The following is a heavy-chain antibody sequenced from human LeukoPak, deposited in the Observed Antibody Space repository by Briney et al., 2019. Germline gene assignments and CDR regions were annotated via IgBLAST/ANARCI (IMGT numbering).Heavy chain of an antibody. Sequence: GGSLRLSCAASGFTFSSYWMSWVRQAPGRGLEWVANIKQDGSEKYYVDSVKGRFTISRDNAKNSLYLQMNSLRAEDTAVYYCAREGSSWYESAFDIWGQGTMVTVSS. CDR3: AREGSSWYESAFDI. CDR1: GFTFSSYW. D-gene: IGHD1-14*01. V-gene: IGHV3-7*03. CDR2: IKQDGSEK. J-gene: IGHJ3*02.